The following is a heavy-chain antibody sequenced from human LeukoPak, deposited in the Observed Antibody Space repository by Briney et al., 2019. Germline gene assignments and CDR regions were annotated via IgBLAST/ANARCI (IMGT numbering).Heavy chain of an antibody. Sequence: GGSLRLSCAASGFTFSSYWMSWVRQAPGKGLEWVANIKQDGSEKYYVDSVKGRFTTSRDNAKNSLYLQMNSLRAEDTAVYYCARVNTMRVVVTNYYYYYYMDVWGKGTTVTVSS. D-gene: IGHD3-22*01. CDR3: ARVNTMRVVVTNYYYYYYMDV. CDR1: GFTFSSYW. J-gene: IGHJ6*03. CDR2: IKQDGSEK. V-gene: IGHV3-7*01.